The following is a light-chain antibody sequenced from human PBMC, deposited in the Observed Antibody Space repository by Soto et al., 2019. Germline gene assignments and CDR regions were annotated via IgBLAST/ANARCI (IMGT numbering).Light chain of an antibody. CDR3: VSWDSNFVV. CDR1: SGHSSYI. CDR2: LEGSGSY. Sequence: QLVLTQSSSASASLGSSVKLTCTLSSGHSSYIIAWHQQQPGKAPRYLMKLEGSGSYNKGSGVPDRFSGSSSGADRYLTISILQSEDEADYYCVSWDSNFVVFGGGTKLTVL. J-gene: IGLJ2*01. V-gene: IGLV4-60*03.